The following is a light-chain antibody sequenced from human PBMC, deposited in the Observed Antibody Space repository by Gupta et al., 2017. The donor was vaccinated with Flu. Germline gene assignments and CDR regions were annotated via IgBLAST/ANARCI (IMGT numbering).Light chain of an antibody. Sequence: DVGGYNYVSWYQQHPGKAPKLMIYEVSNRPSGVSNRFSGSKSGNTASLTISGLQAEDEADYYCSSYTSSSTLDWVFGGGTKLTVL. J-gene: IGLJ3*02. CDR2: EVS. CDR1: DVGGYNY. V-gene: IGLV2-14*01. CDR3: SSYTSSSTLDWV.